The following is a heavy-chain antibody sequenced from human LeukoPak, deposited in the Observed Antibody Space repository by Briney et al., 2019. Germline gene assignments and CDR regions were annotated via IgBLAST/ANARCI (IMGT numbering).Heavy chain of an antibody. D-gene: IGHD4-17*01. CDR3: ARDPGSGFDYGDHFDY. V-gene: IGHV3-48*01. Sequence: GGSLRLSCAASGFIFDSYALNWVRQAPGKGLEWVSYVSSSGSNIYYAESAKGRFTSSRDNAKNSLYLQMNSLRVEDTAVYYCARDPGSGFDYGDHFDYWGQGTLVTVSS. CDR1: GFIFDSYA. CDR2: VSSSGSNI. J-gene: IGHJ4*02.